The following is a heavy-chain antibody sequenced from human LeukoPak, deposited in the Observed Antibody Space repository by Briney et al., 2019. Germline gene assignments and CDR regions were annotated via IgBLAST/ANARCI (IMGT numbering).Heavy chain of an antibody. Sequence: SVKVSCKASGGTFSSYAISWVRQAPGQGLEWMGGIIPIFGTANYAQKFQGRVTITADESTSTAYMELSSLRSEDTALYYCARAGGLRGAFDIWGQGTMVTVSS. CDR1: GGTFSSYA. CDR2: IIPIFGTA. D-gene: IGHD4-17*01. CDR3: ARAGGLRGAFDI. V-gene: IGHV1-69*01. J-gene: IGHJ3*02.